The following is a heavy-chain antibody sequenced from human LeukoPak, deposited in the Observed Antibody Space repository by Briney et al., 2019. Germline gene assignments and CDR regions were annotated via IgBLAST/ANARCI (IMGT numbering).Heavy chain of an antibody. CDR1: GGSISSGGYY. Sequence: SETLSLTCTVSGGSISSGGYYWSWIRQHPGKGLEWIGYIYYSGSTYYNPSLESRVTISVDTSKNQFSLNLSSVTAADTAVYYCARALVRATMVWYFDLWGRGTLGTVSS. CDR2: IYYSGST. J-gene: IGHJ2*01. D-gene: IGHD5-12*01. CDR3: ARALVRATMVWYFDL. V-gene: IGHV4-31*03.